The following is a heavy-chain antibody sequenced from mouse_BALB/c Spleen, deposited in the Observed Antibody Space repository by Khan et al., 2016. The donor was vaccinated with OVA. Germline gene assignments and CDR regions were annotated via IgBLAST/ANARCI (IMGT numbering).Heavy chain of an antibody. CDR2: IDPFNGGT. CDR3: ARLTLYY. Sequence: EVQLQESGPELMKPGASVNISCKASAYSFTSYYMHWVKQSHGKSLEWIGCIDPFNGGTTYNQKFKGRATLTVDKSSSTAYMHLSTLTSEDSAVYYCARLTLYYWGQGTSVTVSS. J-gene: IGHJ4*01. V-gene: IGHV1S135*01. CDR1: AYSFTSYY. D-gene: IGHD2-13*01.